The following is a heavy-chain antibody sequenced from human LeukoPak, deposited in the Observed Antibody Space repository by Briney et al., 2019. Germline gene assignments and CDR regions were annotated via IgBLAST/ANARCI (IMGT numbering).Heavy chain of an antibody. CDR2: IRYDGSNK. V-gene: IGHV3-30*02. CDR1: GFTFSSYG. CDR3: AKEDNYGGKPFDY. Sequence: PGGSLRLSCAASGFTFSSYGMHWVRQAPGKGLEWVAFIRYDGSNKYYADSVKGRFTISRDNSKNTLYLQMNSLKAEDTAVYYCAKEDNYGGKPFDYWGQGTLVTVSS. D-gene: IGHD4-23*01. J-gene: IGHJ4*02.